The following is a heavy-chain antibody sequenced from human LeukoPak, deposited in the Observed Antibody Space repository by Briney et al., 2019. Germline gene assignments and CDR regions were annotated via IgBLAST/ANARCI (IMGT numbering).Heavy chain of an antibody. CDR1: GFTFSSYA. D-gene: IGHD5-18*01. J-gene: IGHJ4*02. CDR2: ISYDGSNK. V-gene: IGHV3-30*04. Sequence: GRSLRLSCAASGFTFSSYAMHWVRQAPGKGLEWVAVISYDGSNKYYADSVKGRFTISRDNSKNTLYLQMNSLRAEDTAVYYCARCGYSYGDYDYWGQGTLVTVSS. CDR3: ARCGYSYGDYDY.